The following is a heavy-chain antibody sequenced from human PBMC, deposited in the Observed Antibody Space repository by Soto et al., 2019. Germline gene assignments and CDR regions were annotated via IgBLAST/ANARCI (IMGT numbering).Heavy chain of an antibody. CDR2: MNPNSGNT. J-gene: IGHJ6*03. CDR3: ARSSYGSSFRSYYYYMDV. D-gene: IGHD6-13*01. CDR1: GYTFTSYD. V-gene: IGHV1-8*01. Sequence: VMVFCKASGYTFTSYDINWGRQATGQGLEWMGWMNPNSGNTGYAQKFQGRVTMTRNTSISTAYMELSSLRSEDTAVYYCARSSYGSSFRSYYYYMDVWGKGTTVTVSS.